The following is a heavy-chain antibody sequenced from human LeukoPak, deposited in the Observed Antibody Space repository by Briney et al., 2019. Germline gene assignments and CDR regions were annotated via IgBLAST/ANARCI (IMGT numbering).Heavy chain of an antibody. CDR3: ARDKPGDIVVVPAAFKYYYYGMDV. V-gene: IGHV1-2*02. Sequence: ASVKVSCKASGYTFTGYYMHWVRQAAGQGLEWMGWINPNSGGTNYAQKFQGRVTMTRDTSISTAYMELSRLRSDDTAVYYCARDKPGDIVVVPAAFKYYYYGMDVWGQGTTVTVSS. CDR2: INPNSGGT. D-gene: IGHD2-2*01. CDR1: GYTFTGYY. J-gene: IGHJ6*02.